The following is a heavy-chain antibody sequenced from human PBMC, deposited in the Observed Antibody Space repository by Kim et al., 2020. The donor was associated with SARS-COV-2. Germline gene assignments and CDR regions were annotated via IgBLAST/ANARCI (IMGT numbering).Heavy chain of an antibody. D-gene: IGHD3-22*01. J-gene: IGHJ4*02. Sequence: GGSLRLSCAASGFTFSSYAMSWVRQAPGKGLEWVSAISGSGGSTDYADSVKGRFTISRDNSKNTLYLQMNSLRAEDTDVYYCAKVRDSSGYHDYWGQGTLVTVSS. CDR3: AKVRDSSGYHDY. CDR1: GFTFSSYA. V-gene: IGHV3-23*01. CDR2: ISGSGGST.